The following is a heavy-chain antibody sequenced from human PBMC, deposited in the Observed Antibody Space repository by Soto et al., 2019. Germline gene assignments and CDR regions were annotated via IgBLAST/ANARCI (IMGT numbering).Heavy chain of an antibody. Sequence: SETLSLTCTVSGGSISSGGYYWSWIRQHPGKGLEWIGYIYYSGSTYYNPSLKSRVTISVDTSKNQFSLKLSSVTAADTAVYYCERETTVVTYNWFDPWGQGTLVTVSS. V-gene: IGHV4-31*03. CDR2: IYYSGST. CDR1: GGSISSGGYY. CDR3: ERETTVVTYNWFDP. D-gene: IGHD4-17*01. J-gene: IGHJ5*02.